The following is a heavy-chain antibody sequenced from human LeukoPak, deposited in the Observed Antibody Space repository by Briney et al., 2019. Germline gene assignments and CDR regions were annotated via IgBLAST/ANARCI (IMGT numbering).Heavy chain of an antibody. Sequence: PPGGSLRLSCAASGFTFDDYAMHWVRQAPGKGLEWVSGISWNSGSIGYADSVKGRFTISRDNAKNSLYLQMNSLRVEDTAIYYCAKILLAAGIDYWGQGTLVTVSS. CDR2: ISWNSGSI. J-gene: IGHJ4*02. V-gene: IGHV3-9*01. CDR3: AKILLAAGIDY. D-gene: IGHD6-13*01. CDR1: GFTFDDYA.